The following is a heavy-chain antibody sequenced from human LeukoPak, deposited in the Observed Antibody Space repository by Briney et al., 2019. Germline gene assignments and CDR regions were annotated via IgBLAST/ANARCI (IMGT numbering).Heavy chain of an antibody. D-gene: IGHD3-22*01. Sequence: GSPRVSCSASGFTFSSYAMQWVRQAPVKGLEYVSAISTHGGSTYYADSVKGRFTISRDNSKNMLFLHMSSLRTEDTAVYYCVKDERVRMSYYDSSGYYAYWGLGTLVADSS. CDR3: VKDERVRMSYYDSSGYYAY. CDR2: ISTHGGST. CDR1: GFTFSSYA. V-gene: IGHV3-64D*09. J-gene: IGHJ4*02.